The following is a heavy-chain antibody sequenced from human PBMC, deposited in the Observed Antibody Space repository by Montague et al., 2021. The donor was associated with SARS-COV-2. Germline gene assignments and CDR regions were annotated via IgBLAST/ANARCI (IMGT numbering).Heavy chain of an antibody. CDR2: ISSSGGGSTK. CDR1: GFIFSSYE. J-gene: IGHJ6*02. D-gene: IGHD2-21*01. V-gene: IGHV3-48*03. Sequence: SLRLSFSASGFIFSSYEMNWVRQAPGKGLEWISYISSSGGGSTKHYTDSVKGRFTISRDNAKNSLYLQMNSLRVEDTAIYYCARDRDWDDWCGMDVWGQGTRGTVAS. CDR3: ARDRDWDDWCGMDV.